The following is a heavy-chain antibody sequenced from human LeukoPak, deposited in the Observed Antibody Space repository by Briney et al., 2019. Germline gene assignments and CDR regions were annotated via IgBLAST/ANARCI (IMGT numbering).Heavy chain of an antibody. V-gene: IGHV3-30*04. D-gene: IGHD3-22*01. CDR2: ISYDGSNK. CDR1: GFTFSSYA. Sequence: PGGSLRLSCAASGFTFSSYAMHWVRQAPGKGLEWVAVISYDGSNKYYADSVKGRFTISRDNSKNTLYLQMNSLRAEDTAVYYCAKDRRIRGYYFEYWGQGTLVTVSS. J-gene: IGHJ4*02. CDR3: AKDRRIRGYYFEY.